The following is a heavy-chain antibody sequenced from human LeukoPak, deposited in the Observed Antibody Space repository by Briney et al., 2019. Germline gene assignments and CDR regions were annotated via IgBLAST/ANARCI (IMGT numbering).Heavy chain of an antibody. CDR1: GYTFANFY. J-gene: IGHJ6*02. CDR3: ARHKEGYCTGGDCYSDFFDYGLDV. V-gene: IGHV5-10-1*01. D-gene: IGHD2-15*01. CDR2: IHPSDSYV. Sequence: GESLMISCQTSGYTFANFYVTWVRHMPGKGLEWMGRIHPSDSYVNYNPSIQGHVTISSDTSINTVYLHWRSLKASDTATYFCARHKEGYCTGGDCYSDFFDYGLDVWGQGTTVAVSS.